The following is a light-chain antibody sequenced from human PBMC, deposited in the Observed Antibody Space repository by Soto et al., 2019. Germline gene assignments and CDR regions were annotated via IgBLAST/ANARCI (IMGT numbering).Light chain of an antibody. Sequence: EIVLTQSPATLSLSPGQRATLSCRASQSVGTFLAWYQQKPGLAPRLLISGTSNRTAGIPDRFSGSGSGTDFTLTISRLEPEDFAVYYCQQYDSSPRTFGQGTKVDIK. V-gene: IGKV3-20*01. CDR2: GTS. J-gene: IGKJ1*01. CDR1: QSVGTF. CDR3: QQYDSSPRT.